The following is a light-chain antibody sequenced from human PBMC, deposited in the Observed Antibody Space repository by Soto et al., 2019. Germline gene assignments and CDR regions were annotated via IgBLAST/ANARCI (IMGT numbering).Light chain of an antibody. J-gene: IGKJ4*01. CDR3: QQYKSDSS. V-gene: IGKV1-5*01. Sequence: DIQMTQSPSTLSASVGERVTITCRASQSISSWLAWYQQKPGKAPKLLIYDASSLESGVPSRFSGSGSGTELTLTISSLQPDDFATYYCQQYKSDSSFGGGTKVEIK. CDR2: DAS. CDR1: QSISSW.